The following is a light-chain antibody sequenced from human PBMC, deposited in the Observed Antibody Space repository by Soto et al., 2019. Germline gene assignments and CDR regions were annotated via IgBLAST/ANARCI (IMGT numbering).Light chain of an antibody. CDR1: QSLNNW. Sequence: DIQMTQSPSTLSASVGDRVTITCWASQSLNNWLAWYQQKPGNAPKLLIYKVSNLESGVPSRFSGSGSGTEFTLTISSLQPDDFATYYCQQYNSYSWTFGQGTKVEIK. CDR2: KVS. J-gene: IGKJ1*01. CDR3: QQYNSYSWT. V-gene: IGKV1-5*03.